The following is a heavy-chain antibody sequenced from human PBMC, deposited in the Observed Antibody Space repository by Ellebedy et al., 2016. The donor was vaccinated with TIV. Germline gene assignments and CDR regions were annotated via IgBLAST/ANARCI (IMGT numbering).Heavy chain of an antibody. J-gene: IGHJ4*02. Sequence: GESLKISXAASGYTFTSYGISWVRQAPGQGLEWMGWISAYNGNTNYAQKLQGRVTMTTDTSTSTAYMELRSLRSDDTAVYYCARSRYYDSSGYYGGWGQGTLVTVSS. D-gene: IGHD3-22*01. V-gene: IGHV1-18*01. CDR2: ISAYNGNT. CDR1: GYTFTSYG. CDR3: ARSRYYDSSGYYGG.